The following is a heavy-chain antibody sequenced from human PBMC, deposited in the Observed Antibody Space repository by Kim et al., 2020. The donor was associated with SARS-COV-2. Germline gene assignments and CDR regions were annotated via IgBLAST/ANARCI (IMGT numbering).Heavy chain of an antibody. D-gene: IGHD2-15*01. CDR3: ARGGYCSGGRCYSNWFDP. J-gene: IGHJ5*02. Sequence: KGRFTISRHNSENTLYLQMNSLRPEDTAVYYCARGGYCSGGRCYSNWFDPWGQGTLVTVYS. V-gene: IGHV3-53*04.